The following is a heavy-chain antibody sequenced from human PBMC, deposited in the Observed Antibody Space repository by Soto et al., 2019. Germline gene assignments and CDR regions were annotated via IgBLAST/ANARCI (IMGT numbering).Heavy chain of an antibody. CDR2: IWYDGSNK. D-gene: IGHD6-6*01. Sequence: GSLRLSCAASGFTFSSYDMHWVRQAPGKGLEWVAVIWYDGSNKYYADSVKGRFTISRDNSKNTLYLQMNSLRAEDTAVYYCAREIGVAARFYHYGMDVWGQGT. CDR3: AREIGVAARFYHYGMDV. V-gene: IGHV3-33*01. CDR1: GFTFSSYD. J-gene: IGHJ6*02.